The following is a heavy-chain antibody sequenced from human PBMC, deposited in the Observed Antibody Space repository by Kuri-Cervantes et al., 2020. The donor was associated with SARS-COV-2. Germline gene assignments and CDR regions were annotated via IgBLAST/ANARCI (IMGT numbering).Heavy chain of an antibody. CDR3: ARDHLDFWSGYSSREGRRAVDY. J-gene: IGHJ4*02. CDR2: ISSSGSTI. V-gene: IGHV3-11*04. D-gene: IGHD3-3*01. Sequence: GESLKISCAASGFTFSDYYMSWIRQAPGKGLEWVSYISSSGSTIYYADSVKGRFTISRDNAKNSLYLQMNSLRAGGTAVYYCARDHLDFWSGYSSREGRRAVDYWGQGTLVTVSS. CDR1: GFTFSDYY.